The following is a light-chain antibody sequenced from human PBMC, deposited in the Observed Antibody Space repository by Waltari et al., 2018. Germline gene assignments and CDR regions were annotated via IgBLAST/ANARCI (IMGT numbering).Light chain of an antibody. Sequence: IWVTKSPSLIYASQGDKVTISCRVSQGISSHLAWYQQKPGKAPDLLIYDTSTLQSGVPSRFSGSGSGTDFTLTISSLQSEDFATYCCQQYYNFPHTFGQGTKLEI. J-gene: IGKJ2*01. CDR1: QGISSH. CDR2: DTS. CDR3: QQYYNFPHT. V-gene: IGKV1D-8*01.